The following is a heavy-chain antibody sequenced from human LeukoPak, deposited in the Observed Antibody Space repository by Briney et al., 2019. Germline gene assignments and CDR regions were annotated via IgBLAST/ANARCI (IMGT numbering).Heavy chain of an antibody. J-gene: IGHJ5*02. CDR3: ARPRITGINNWFDP. CDR2: MNPNSGNT. Sequence: ASVKVSCKASGYTFTSYDINWVRQATGQGLEWMGWMNPNSGNTGYAQKFQGRVTMTRNTSISTAYMELSSLRSEDTAVYYCARPRITGINNWFDPWGQGTLVTVSS. CDR1: GYTFTSYD. D-gene: IGHD1-20*01. V-gene: IGHV1-8*01.